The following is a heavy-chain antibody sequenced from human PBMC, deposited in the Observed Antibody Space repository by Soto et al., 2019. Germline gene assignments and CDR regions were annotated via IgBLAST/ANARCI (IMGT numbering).Heavy chain of an antibody. D-gene: IGHD3-22*01. V-gene: IGHV4-59*01. Sequence: PAETLSLTCTVSGGSISSYYWSWIRQPPGKGLEWIGYIYYSGSTNYNPSLKSRVTISVDTSKNQFSLKLSSVTAADTAVYYCARNTYYDDSSGPYYFDYWGQGALVTVSS. CDR2: IYYSGST. CDR1: GGSISSYY. J-gene: IGHJ4*02. CDR3: ARNTYYDDSSGPYYFDY.